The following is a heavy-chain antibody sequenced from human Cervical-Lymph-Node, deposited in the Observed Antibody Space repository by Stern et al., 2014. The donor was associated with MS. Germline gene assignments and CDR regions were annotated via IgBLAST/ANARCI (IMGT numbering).Heavy chain of an antibody. CDR2: ISYDGSNT. CDR1: GFSFSDYG. Sequence: VQLVESGGGVVQPGRSLRLSCAASGFSFSDYGMHWVRQAPGKGLEWVSVISYDGSNTYYADSVSGRFTFSRDNSKNTLYLQMTSLRVEDTALYYCVKGAQSSGYSLADWGQGTRVTVSS. J-gene: IGHJ4*02. D-gene: IGHD3-22*01. CDR3: VKGAQSSGYSLAD. V-gene: IGHV3-30*18.